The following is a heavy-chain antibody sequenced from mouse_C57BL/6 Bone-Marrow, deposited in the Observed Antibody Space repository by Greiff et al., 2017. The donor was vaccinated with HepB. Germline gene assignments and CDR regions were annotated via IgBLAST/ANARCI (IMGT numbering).Heavy chain of an antibody. CDR2: INPNNGGT. V-gene: IGHV1-26*01. CDR3: ASFYYGSSYDYYAMDY. CDR1: GYTFTDYY. D-gene: IGHD1-1*01. J-gene: IGHJ4*01. Sequence: EVQLQQSGPELVKPGASVKISCKASGYTFTDYYMNWVKQSHGKSLEWIGDINPNNGGTSYNQKFKGKATLTVDKSSSTAYMELRSLTSEDSAVYYCASFYYGSSYDYYAMDYWGQGTSVTVSS.